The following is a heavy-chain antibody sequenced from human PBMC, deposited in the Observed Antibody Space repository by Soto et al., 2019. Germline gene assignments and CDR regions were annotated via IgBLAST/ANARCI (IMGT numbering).Heavy chain of an antibody. CDR1: GFTISTYH. CDR3: TRYGRLCYDMDL. Sequence: GWSLRLSCAASGFTISTYHLNWVRQAPGKGLEWVSYISTDLRALYYADSVRGRFTISRDNAKNSLYLQMTSLRDEDTGVYYCTRYGRLCYDMDLSGQGSTVTVS. J-gene: IGHJ6*02. V-gene: IGHV3-48*02. CDR2: ISTDLRAL. D-gene: IGHD1-26*01.